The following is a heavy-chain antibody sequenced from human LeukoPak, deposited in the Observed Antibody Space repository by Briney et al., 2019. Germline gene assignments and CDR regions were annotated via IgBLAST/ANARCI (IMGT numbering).Heavy chain of an antibody. CDR1: GYSFTSYW. J-gene: IGHJ4*02. CDR2: IYPGDSDT. CDR3: ARVGVVVPAAIGGFDY. V-gene: IGHV5-51*01. D-gene: IGHD2-2*01. Sequence: GESLKISCKGSGYSFTSYWIGWVRQMPGKGLELMGIIYPGDSDTRYSPSFQGQVTISADKSISTAYLQRSSLKASDTAMYYCARVGVVVPAAIGGFDYWGQGTLVTVSS.